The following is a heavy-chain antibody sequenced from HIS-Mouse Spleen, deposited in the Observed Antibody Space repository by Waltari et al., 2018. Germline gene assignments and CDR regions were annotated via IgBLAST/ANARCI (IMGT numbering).Heavy chain of an antibody. V-gene: IGHV4-34*01. CDR3: ASINTGEFDY. D-gene: IGHD1-1*01. CDR1: GGSFSGYY. CDR2: INHSGST. Sequence: QVQLQQWGAGLLKPSETLSLTCAVYGGSFSGYYWSWIRQPPGKGLGWIGEINHSGSTNYNPSLKSRVTISVDTSKNQFSLKLSSVTAADTAVYYCASINTGEFDYWGQGTLVTVSS. J-gene: IGHJ4*02.